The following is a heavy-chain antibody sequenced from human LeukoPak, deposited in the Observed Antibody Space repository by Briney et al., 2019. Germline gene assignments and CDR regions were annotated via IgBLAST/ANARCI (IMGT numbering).Heavy chain of an antibody. CDR2: IRSKANSYAT. J-gene: IGHJ4*02. CDR1: GFTFSGSA. D-gene: IGHD3-10*01. V-gene: IGHV3-73*01. CDR3: TRLGYYYGSGSPNQY. Sequence: GGSLKLSCAASGFTFSGSAMHWVRQASGKGLEWVGRIRSKANSYATAYAASVKGRFTISRDDSKNTAYLQMNSLKTEDTAVYYCTRLGYYYGSGSPNQYWGQGTLVTVSS.